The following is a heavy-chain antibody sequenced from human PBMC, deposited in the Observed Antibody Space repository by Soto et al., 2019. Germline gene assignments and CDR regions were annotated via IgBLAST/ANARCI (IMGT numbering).Heavy chain of an antibody. D-gene: IGHD3-22*01. Sequence: ASVKVSCKASGYTFPDSYIHWALQAPGKGLGWMGWISLSSGAAQYAQKFQGWVTVTRDTATSTVYLDVSRLKSDGSAVYYCARELYDNGPSGLDVWGQGTTVTVSS. CDR1: GYTFPDSY. CDR3: ARELYDNGPSGLDV. J-gene: IGHJ6*02. V-gene: IGHV1-2*04. CDR2: ISLSSGAA.